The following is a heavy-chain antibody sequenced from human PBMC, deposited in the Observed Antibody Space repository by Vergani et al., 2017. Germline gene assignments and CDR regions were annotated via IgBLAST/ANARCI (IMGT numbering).Heavy chain of an antibody. CDR2: IYTSGST. D-gene: IGHD2-15*01. Sequence: QVQLQESGPGLVKPSQTLSLTCTVSGGSISSGSYYWSWIRQPAGKGLEWIGRIYTSGSTNYNPSLKSRVTISVDTSKNQFSLKLSSVTAADTAVYYCASVGVAATSYFDYWGQGALVTVSS. J-gene: IGHJ4*02. V-gene: IGHV4-61*02. CDR1: GGSISSGSYY. CDR3: ASVGVAATSYFDY.